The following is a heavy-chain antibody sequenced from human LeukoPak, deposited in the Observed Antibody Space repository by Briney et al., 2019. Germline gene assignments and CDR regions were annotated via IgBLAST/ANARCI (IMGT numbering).Heavy chain of an antibody. D-gene: IGHD4-23*01. CDR2: ISSSGSTI. CDR3: ARDPSDYGGNHLYYYYGMDV. J-gene: IGHJ6*02. CDR1: GFTFSDYY. Sequence: GGSLRLSCAASGFTFSDYYMSWIRQAPGKGLEWVSYISSSGSTIYYADSVKGRFTISRDNAKNSLYLQMNSLRAEDTAVYYCARDPSDYGGNHLYYYYGMDVWGQGTTVTVSS. V-gene: IGHV3-11*01.